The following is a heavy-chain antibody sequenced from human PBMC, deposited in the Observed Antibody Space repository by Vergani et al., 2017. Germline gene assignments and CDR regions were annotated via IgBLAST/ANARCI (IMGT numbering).Heavy chain of an antibody. V-gene: IGHV4-34*01. CDR2: INHSGST. D-gene: IGHD5-12*01. J-gene: IGHJ5*02. CDR3: ARGRVRVATLRYTWFAP. Sequence: QVQLQQWGAGLLKPSETLSLTCAVYGGSFSGYYWSWIRQPPGKGLEWIGEINHSGSTNYNPSLKSRVTISVDTSKNQFSLKLSSVTAADTAVYYCARGRVRVATLRYTWFAPWGQGTLVTVSS. CDR1: GGSFSGYY.